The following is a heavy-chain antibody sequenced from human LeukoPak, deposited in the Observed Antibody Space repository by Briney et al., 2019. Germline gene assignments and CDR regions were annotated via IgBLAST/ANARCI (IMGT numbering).Heavy chain of an antibody. CDR2: TGSKAYAGPP. V-gene: IGHV3-49*04. CDR3: TRSARDPDM. Sequence: GGSLRLSCATSGFTFGDYALSWVRQAPGKGLEWVGFTGSKAYAGPPEYAASVKGRFSISRDDSKTIVYLQMNSLQAEDTAVYYCTRSARDPDMWGQGTMVTVSS. CDR1: GFTFGDYA. J-gene: IGHJ3*02.